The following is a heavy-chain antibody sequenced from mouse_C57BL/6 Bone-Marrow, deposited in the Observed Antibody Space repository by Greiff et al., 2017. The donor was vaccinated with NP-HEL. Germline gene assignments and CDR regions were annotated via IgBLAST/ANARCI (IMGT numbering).Heavy chain of an antibody. CDR1: GYTFTDYY. CDR3: ARETVTTEAFDV. J-gene: IGHJ1*03. CDR2: INPNNGGT. D-gene: IGHD1-1*01. Sequence: EVQLQQSGPELVKPGASVKISCKASGYTFTDYYMNWVKQSHGKSLEWIGDINPNNGGTSYNQKFKGKATLTVDKSSSTAYMELRSLTSEYSAVYYCARETVTTEAFDVWGTGTTVTVSS. V-gene: IGHV1-26*01.